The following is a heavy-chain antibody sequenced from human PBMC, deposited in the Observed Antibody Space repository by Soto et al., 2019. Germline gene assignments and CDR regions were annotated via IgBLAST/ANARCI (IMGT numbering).Heavy chain of an antibody. J-gene: IGHJ4*02. CDR1: GYSFTSYW. V-gene: IGHV5-10-1*01. Sequence: GESLKISCKGSGYSFTSYWISWVRQMPGKGLEWMGRIDPSDSYTNYSPSFQGHVTISADKSISTAYLQWSSLKASDTAMYYCAAKVGSSGYYYDYLCQGTLVTVSS. CDR2: IDPSDSYT. D-gene: IGHD3-22*01. CDR3: AAKVGSSGYYYDY.